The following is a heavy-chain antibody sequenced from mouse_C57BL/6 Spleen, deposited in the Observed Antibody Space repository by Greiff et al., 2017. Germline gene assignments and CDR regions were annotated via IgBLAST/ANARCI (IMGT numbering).Heavy chain of an antibody. D-gene: IGHD2-10*01. J-gene: IGHJ2*01. CDR3: TRSSLLRQEAYYFDY. V-gene: IGHV1-5*01. CDR2: IYPGNSDT. Sequence: EVQLQQSGTVLARPGASVKMSCKTSGYTFTSYWMHWVKQRPGQGLEWIGAIYPGNSDTSYNQKFKGKAKLTAVTSASTAYMELSSLTNEDSAVYYCTRSSLLRQEAYYFDYWGQGTTLTVSS. CDR1: GYTFTSYW.